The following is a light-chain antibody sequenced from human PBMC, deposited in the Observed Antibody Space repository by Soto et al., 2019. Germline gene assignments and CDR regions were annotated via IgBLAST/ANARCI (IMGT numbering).Light chain of an antibody. J-gene: IGKJ4*01. CDR1: QAIRND. CDR3: QQSYTTPLT. CDR2: TAS. V-gene: IGKV1-39*01. Sequence: DIQMTQSPSSLSASVGDRVTITCRASQAIRNDLGWYQQKPAKAPKRLIYTASSLQGGVPSRFSGSGSGTDFTLTISSLQPEDFATYYCQQSYTTPLTFGGGTKVDIK.